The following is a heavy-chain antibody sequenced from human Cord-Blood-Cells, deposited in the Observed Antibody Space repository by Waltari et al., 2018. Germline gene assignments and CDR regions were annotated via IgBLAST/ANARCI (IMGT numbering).Heavy chain of an antibody. CDR1: GGSFSGYY. CDR3: ARYSTDSSGYYFDY. Sequence: QVLLHQWGAGLLKPSETLSLTCAVYGGSFSGYYWSWFRQPPGKGLEWIGEINHSGSTNYNPSLKSRVTISVDTSKNQFSLKLSSVTAADTAVYYCARYSTDSSGYYFDYWGQGTLVTVSS. J-gene: IGHJ4*02. D-gene: IGHD3-22*01. V-gene: IGHV4-34*01. CDR2: INHSGST.